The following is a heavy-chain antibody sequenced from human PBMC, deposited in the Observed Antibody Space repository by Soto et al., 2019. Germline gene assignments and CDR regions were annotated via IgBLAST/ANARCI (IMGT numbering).Heavy chain of an antibody. V-gene: IGHV4-39*01. Sequence: SSETLSLTCRVSGGSITCSSSYWGWVRQPPEKGLEWIANIYYSGSTYYNPSLKSRVTMSVDTSKNQFSLELRSVTDADTAVYYCATSCSSSGCYFDYWGQGTLVTVSS. J-gene: IGHJ4*02. CDR3: ATSCSSSGCYFDY. CDR2: IYYSGST. D-gene: IGHD2-2*01. CDR1: GGSITCSSSY.